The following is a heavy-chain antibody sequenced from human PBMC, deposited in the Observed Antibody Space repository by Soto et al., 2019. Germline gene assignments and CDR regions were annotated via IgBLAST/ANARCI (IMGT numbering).Heavy chain of an antibody. D-gene: IGHD3-3*01. V-gene: IGHV3-15*07. J-gene: IGHJ4*02. CDR3: TTEYYDFWSGYRFDY. CDR1: GFTSSNAW. Sequence: EVQLVESGGGLVKPGGSLRLSCAASGFTSSNAWMNWVRQAPGKGLEWVGRIKSKTDGGTTDYAAPVKGRFTISRDDSKNTLYLQMNSLKTEDTAVYYCTTEYYDFWSGYRFDYWGQGTLVTVSS. CDR2: IKSKTDGGTT.